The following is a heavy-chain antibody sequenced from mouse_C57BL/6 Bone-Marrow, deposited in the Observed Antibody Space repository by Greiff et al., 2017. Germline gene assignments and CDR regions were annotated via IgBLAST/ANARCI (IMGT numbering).Heavy chain of an antibody. Sequence: EVQGVESGGGLVKPGGSLKLSCAASGFTFSSYAMSWVRQTPEKRLEWVATISDGGSYTYYPDNVKGRFTISRDNAKNNLYLQMKHLKSEDTAMYYCARGSLTGRYFDYWGQGTTRTVSS. CDR1: GFTFSSYA. D-gene: IGHD4-1*01. CDR3: ARGSLTGRYFDY. V-gene: IGHV5-4*01. CDR2: ISDGGSYT. J-gene: IGHJ2*01.